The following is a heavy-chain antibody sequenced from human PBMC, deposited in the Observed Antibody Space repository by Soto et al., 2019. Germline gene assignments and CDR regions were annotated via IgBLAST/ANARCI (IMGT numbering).Heavy chain of an antibody. J-gene: IGHJ6*02. D-gene: IGHD5-12*01. CDR3: AREGVAPYYYYGMDV. CDR2: ISTYNGDT. CDR1: GYTFTRSG. Sequence: ASVKVSCKASGYTFTRSGISWVRQTPGQGLEWMGWISTYNGDTNYAQTFQGRVTMTTDTSTSTVHMEVRSLRSDDTAVYYCAREGVAPYYYYGMDVWGQGTPVTVSS. V-gene: IGHV1-18*01.